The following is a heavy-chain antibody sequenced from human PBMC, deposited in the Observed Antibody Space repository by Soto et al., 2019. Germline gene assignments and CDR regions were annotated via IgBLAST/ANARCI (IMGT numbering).Heavy chain of an antibody. D-gene: IGHD6-13*01. CDR2: ISGSGGST. J-gene: IGHJ6*02. Sequence: GGSLRLSCAASGFTFSSYAMSWVRQAPGKGLEWVSAISGSGGSTYYADSVKGRFTISRDNSKNTLYLQMNSLRAEDTAVYYCARKIKAIIATTGTSNYHYYGMDVWGQGSTVTVSS. CDR1: GFTFSSYA. V-gene: IGHV3-23*01. CDR3: ARKIKAIIATTGTSNYHYYGMDV.